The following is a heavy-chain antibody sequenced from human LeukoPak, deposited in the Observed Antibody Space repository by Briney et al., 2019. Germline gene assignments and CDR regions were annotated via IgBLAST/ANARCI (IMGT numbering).Heavy chain of an antibody. J-gene: IGHJ4*02. CDR1: GFTFSSYA. CDR3: AKLGGFDILTGIDH. V-gene: IGHV3-23*01. CDR2: ISGSGGST. D-gene: IGHD3-9*01. Sequence: PGGSLRLSCAASGFTFSSYAMSWVRQAPGKGLEWVSAISGSGGSTYYADSVKGRFTISRDTSKNTLYLQMNSLRVEDTAKYYCAKLGGFDILTGIDHWGQGTLVTVSS.